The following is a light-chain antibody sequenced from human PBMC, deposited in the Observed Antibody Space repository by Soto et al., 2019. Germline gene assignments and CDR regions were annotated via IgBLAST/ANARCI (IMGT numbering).Light chain of an antibody. CDR2: DAS. CDR3: QQYNSYTVT. V-gene: IGKV1-5*01. Sequence: GDRVTIPCRASQSISSWLAWYQQKPGKAPKLLIYDASSLESGVPSRFSGSGSGTEFTLTISSLQPDDFATYYCQQYNSYTVTFGQGTKVEIK. CDR1: QSISSW. J-gene: IGKJ1*01.